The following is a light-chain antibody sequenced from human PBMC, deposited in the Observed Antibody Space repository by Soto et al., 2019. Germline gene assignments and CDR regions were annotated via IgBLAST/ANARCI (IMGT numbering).Light chain of an antibody. Sequence: DIQMTQSPSSLSASVGDRVAITCRASQRISTYLNWYQQKPGKAPKFLIYDASNLQSGVPSRFSGGGSGTDFTLTISSLQPEDFATYYCQHSYSTPRTFGQGTKVDIK. V-gene: IGKV1-39*01. J-gene: IGKJ1*01. CDR2: DAS. CDR3: QHSYSTPRT. CDR1: QRISTY.